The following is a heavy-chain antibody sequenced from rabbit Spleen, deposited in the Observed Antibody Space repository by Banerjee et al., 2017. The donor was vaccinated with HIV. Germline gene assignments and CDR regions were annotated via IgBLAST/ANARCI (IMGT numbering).Heavy chain of an antibody. CDR1: GIDFSSYNF. J-gene: IGHJ4*01. D-gene: IGHD4-2*01. V-gene: IGHV1S45*01. Sequence: QQQLEESGGGLVKPGGTLTLTCKASGIDFSSYNFICWVRQAPGKVLEWIACIDIGSRDFTYYASWAKGRFIISKTSSTTVTLQMTSLTVADTATYFCARDAAGREDFNLWGPGTLVTVS. CDR2: IDIGSRDFT. CDR3: ARDAAGREDFNL.